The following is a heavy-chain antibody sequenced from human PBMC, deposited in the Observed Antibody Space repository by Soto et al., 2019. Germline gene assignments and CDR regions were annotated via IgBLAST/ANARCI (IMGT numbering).Heavy chain of an antibody. V-gene: IGHV1-46*01. J-gene: IGHJ3*02. CDR1: GYTFTSYY. D-gene: IGHD3-22*01. Sequence: GASVKVSCKASGYTFTSYYMHWVRQAPGQGLEWMGIINPSGGSTSYAQKFQGRVTMTRDTSTNTVYMELSSLRSEDTAVYYCATLPFYYDPRDAIDIRGQGTMVTVSS. CDR2: INPSGGST. CDR3: ATLPFYYDPRDAIDI.